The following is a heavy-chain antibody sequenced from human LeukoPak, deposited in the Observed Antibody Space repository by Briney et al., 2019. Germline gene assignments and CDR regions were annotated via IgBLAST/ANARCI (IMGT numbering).Heavy chain of an antibody. CDR2: IYESGST. J-gene: IGHJ3*02. CDR3: ASLTTADAFDI. D-gene: IGHD3-22*01. CDR1: GDSISSYY. Sequence: PSETLSLTCTVSGDSISSYYWSWLRQPPGKGLEWVGYIYESGSTNYNPSRKSRVTISVDTSKNQFSLKLSSVTAADTAVFYCASLTTADAFDIWGQGTMVTVSS. V-gene: IGHV4-59*01.